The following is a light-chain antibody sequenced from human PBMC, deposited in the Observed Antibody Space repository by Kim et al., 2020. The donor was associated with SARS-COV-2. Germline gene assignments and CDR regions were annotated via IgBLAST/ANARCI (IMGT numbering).Light chain of an antibody. CDR1: QNIRTY. Sequence: DIQMTQSPSSLSASVGDRVTITCRASQNIRTYLNWYQQKPGKAPKLLIYAASSLASGVPSRFSGSGSGTDFTLTINSLQPEDFATYDCQQGYSTFGQGTKLEI. V-gene: IGKV1-39*01. J-gene: IGKJ2*01. CDR2: AAS. CDR3: QQGYST.